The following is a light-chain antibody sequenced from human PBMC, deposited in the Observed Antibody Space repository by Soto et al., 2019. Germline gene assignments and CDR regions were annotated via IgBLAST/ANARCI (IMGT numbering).Light chain of an antibody. CDR1: SSDVGGYNF. V-gene: IGLV2-14*01. J-gene: IGLJ2*01. CDR2: EVS. CDR3: SSYTNSSTLVG. Sequence: QSALTQPASVSGSPGQSITISCTGTSSDVGGYNFVSWYQHHPGQAPKLIIYEVSNRPSGVSNRFSASKSGNTASLTISGLQAEDEADYDCSSYTNSSTLVGFGGGTKLTVL.